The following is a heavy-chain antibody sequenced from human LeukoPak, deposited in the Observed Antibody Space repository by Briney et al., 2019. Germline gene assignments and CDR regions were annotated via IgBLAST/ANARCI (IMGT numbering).Heavy chain of an antibody. Sequence: GGSLRLSCAASGFTLSSYWMHWVRQAPGKGLVWVSRINSDGSSTSYADSVKGRFTISRDNAKNTLYLQMNSLRAEDTAVYYCARGRYSSGWYYFDYWGQGTLVTVSS. CDR3: ARGRYSSGWYYFDY. V-gene: IGHV3-74*01. J-gene: IGHJ4*02. CDR2: INSDGSST. CDR1: GFTLSSYW. D-gene: IGHD6-19*01.